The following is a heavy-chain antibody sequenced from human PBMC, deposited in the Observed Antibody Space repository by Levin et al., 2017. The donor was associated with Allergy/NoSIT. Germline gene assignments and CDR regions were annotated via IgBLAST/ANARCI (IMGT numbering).Heavy chain of an antibody. V-gene: IGHV1-46*01. CDR2: INPSGGST. D-gene: IGHD3-3*01. J-gene: IGHJ5*02. CDR3: AREDKSITIFGVVIYGWFDP. Sequence: GESLKISCKASGYTFTSYYMHWVRQAPGQGLEWMGIINPSGGSTSYAQKFQGRVTMTRDTSTSTVYMELSSLRSEDTAVYYCAREDKSITIFGVVIYGWFDPWGQGTLVTVSS. CDR1: GYTFTSYY.